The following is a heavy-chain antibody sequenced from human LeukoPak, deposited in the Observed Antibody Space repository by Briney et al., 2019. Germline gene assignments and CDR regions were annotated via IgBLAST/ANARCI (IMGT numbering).Heavy chain of an antibody. D-gene: IGHD2/OR15-2a*01. J-gene: IGHJ4*02. Sequence: PGRSLGLSCAASGFTFSSYAMHWVRQAPGKGLEWVAVISYDGSNKYYADSVKGRFTISRDNAKNSLYLQMNSLRAEDTAVYYCARGQYFGDYWGQGTLVTVSS. CDR1: GFTFSSYA. CDR2: ISYDGSNK. CDR3: ARGQYFGDY. V-gene: IGHV3-30*04.